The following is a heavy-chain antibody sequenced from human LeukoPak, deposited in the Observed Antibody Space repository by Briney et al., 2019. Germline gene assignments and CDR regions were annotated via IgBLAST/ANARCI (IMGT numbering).Heavy chain of an antibody. V-gene: IGHV1-18*01. J-gene: IGHJ3*02. D-gene: IGHD1-26*01. CDR3: AVVRPGELRDAFDI. CDR2: ISAYNGNT. CDR1: GYTFTSYG. Sequence: ASVKVSCKASGYTFTSYGISWVRQAPGQGLEWMGWISAYNGNTNYAQKLQGRVTMTEDTSTDTAYMELSSLRSEDTAVYYCAVVRPGELRDAFDIWGQGTMVTVSS.